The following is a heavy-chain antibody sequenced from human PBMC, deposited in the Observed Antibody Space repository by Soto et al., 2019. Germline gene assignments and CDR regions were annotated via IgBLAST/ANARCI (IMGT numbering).Heavy chain of an antibody. Sequence: ASVKVSCKASGGTFSSYAISWVRQAPGQGLEWMGGIIPIFGTANYAQKFQGRVTITADESTSTAYMELSSLRSEDTAVYYCARPVRGYYDSSGYYPFGYWGQGTPVTVSS. J-gene: IGHJ4*02. CDR3: ARPVRGYYDSSGYYPFGY. CDR1: GGTFSSYA. CDR2: IIPIFGTA. D-gene: IGHD3-22*01. V-gene: IGHV1-69*13.